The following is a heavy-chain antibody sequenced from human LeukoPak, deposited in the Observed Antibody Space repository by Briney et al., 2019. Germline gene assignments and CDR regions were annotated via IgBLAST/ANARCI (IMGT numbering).Heavy chain of an antibody. D-gene: IGHD3-10*01. CDR1: GGSISSDY. V-gene: IGHV4-59*01. J-gene: IGHJ6*04. Sequence: PSETLSLTCTVSGGSISSDYWSWIRQPPGKGLEWIGHIYYSGSTNYNPSLKSRVNISVDTSKNQFSMKLSSVTAADTAVYYCARDNRVRGVKNGMDVWGKGTTVTVSS. CDR3: ARDNRVRGVKNGMDV. CDR2: IYYSGST.